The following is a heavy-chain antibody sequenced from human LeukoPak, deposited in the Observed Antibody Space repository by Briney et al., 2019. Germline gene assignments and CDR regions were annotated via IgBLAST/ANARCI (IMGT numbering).Heavy chain of an antibody. J-gene: IGHJ4*02. V-gene: IGHV3-23*01. CDR2: ISSSGGST. CDR1: GFTFRNYA. D-gene: IGHD3-10*01. Sequence: GGSLSLSCSASGFTFRNYAMRWVRQAPGKGLEWVSGISSSGGSTYYEDSVKGRFVISRDNSKNTLYLQMNSLRAEDTAVYYCATAYGSGSYDDYWGQGTLVTVSS. CDR3: ATAYGSGSYDDY.